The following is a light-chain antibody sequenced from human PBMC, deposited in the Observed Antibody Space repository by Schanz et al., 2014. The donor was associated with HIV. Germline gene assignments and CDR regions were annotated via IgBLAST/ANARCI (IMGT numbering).Light chain of an antibody. CDR2: EVS. CDR3: AAWDGSLNGYV. CDR1: SSDIGTYNR. V-gene: IGLV2-18*01. J-gene: IGLJ1*01. Sequence: QSALTQPASVSGSPGQSVTISCTGTSSDIGTYNRVSWYQQPPGAAPKLMIYEVSNRPSGVPDRFSGSKSGNTASLTISGLQAEDEADYYCAAWDGSLNGYVFGTGTKLTVL.